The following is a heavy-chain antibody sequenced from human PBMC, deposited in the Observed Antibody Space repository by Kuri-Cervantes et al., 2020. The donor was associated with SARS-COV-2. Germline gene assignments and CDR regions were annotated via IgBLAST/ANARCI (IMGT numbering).Heavy chain of an antibody. Sequence: GGSLRLSCVGTGFTFSGYTVNWVRQAPGKALQWVSSISGSGSYIYYADSVKGRFTVSRDSAKNSLYLQMNNLRGEDTAVYYCARVAGEGPIYYYYMDVWGKGTTVTVSS. CDR2: ISGSGSYI. CDR3: ARVAGEGPIYYYYMDV. CDR1: GFTFSGYT. J-gene: IGHJ6*03. D-gene: IGHD2-21*01. V-gene: IGHV3-21*01.